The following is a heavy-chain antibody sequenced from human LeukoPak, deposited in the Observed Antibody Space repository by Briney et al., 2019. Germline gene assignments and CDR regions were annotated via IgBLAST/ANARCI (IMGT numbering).Heavy chain of an antibody. CDR3: ARGGYSYGFSSNWFDP. Sequence: ASVKVSCKASGYTFTSYDINWVRQATGQGLEWMGCINPNSGGTNYAQKFQGRVTMTRDTSISTAYMELSRLRSDDTAVYYCARGGYSYGFSSNWFDPWGQGTLVTVSS. CDR1: GYTFTSYD. J-gene: IGHJ5*02. D-gene: IGHD5-18*01. CDR2: INPNSGGT. V-gene: IGHV1-2*02.